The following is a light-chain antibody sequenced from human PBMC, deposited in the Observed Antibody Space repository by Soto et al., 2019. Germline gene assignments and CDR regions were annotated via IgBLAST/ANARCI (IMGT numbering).Light chain of an antibody. CDR3: GSYTTTETPFV. CDR2: EVS. V-gene: IGLV2-14*01. Sequence: QSVLAQPSSVSGSPGQSITISCTGTSTDVGGYNYVSWYQHHPGKGPKLIIYEVSNRPSGVSDRFSGSTSGNKASLIISNLEAEDESEYYCGSYTTTETPFVFGTGTKVTV. CDR1: STDVGGYNY. J-gene: IGLJ1*01.